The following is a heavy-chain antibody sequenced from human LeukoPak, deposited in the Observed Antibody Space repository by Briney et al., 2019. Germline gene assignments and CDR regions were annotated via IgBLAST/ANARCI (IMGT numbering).Heavy chain of an antibody. Sequence: GGSLRLSCAASGFTFSNYWMSWVRQAPGKGLEWVANIKQDGSEKYYVDSVKGRFTISRDNAKNSLYLQMNSLRAEDTAVYYCARDYDILTGYHASFDYWGQGTLVTVSS. CDR1: GFTFSNYW. CDR2: IKQDGSEK. V-gene: IGHV3-7*01. CDR3: ARDYDILTGYHASFDY. D-gene: IGHD3-9*01. J-gene: IGHJ4*02.